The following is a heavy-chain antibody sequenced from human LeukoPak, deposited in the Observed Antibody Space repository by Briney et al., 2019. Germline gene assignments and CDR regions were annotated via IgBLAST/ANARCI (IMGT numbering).Heavy chain of an antibody. CDR1: GFTFDDYA. V-gene: IGHV3-7*01. D-gene: IGHD3-9*01. CDR2: IKQDGSEK. CDR3: ARDRYFSY. J-gene: IGHJ4*02. Sequence: GGSLRLSCAASGFTFDDYAMHWVRQAPGKGLEWVANIKQDGSEKYYVDSVKGRFTISRDNAKNSLYLQMNSLRAEDTAVYYCARDRYFSYWGQGTLVTVSS.